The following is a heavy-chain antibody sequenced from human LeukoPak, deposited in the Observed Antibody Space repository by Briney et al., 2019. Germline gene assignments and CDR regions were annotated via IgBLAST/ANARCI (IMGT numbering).Heavy chain of an antibody. V-gene: IGHV3-30*18. J-gene: IGHJ4*02. Sequence: PGRSLRLSCVASGFTFSNYGMHWVRQAPGKGLEWVAVISYDETNKYYTESVKGRFTISRDQSKNTLYLQMNSLRVEDTAVYYCTQDVSNGYRSVNFDYWGQGTLVTVSS. CDR3: TQDVSNGYRSVNFDY. CDR2: ISYDETNK. CDR1: GFTFSNYG. D-gene: IGHD6-19*01.